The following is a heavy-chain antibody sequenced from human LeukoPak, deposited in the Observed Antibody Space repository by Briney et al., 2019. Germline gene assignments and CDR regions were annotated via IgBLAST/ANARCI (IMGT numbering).Heavy chain of an antibody. CDR1: GGTFSSYA. J-gene: IGHJ6*03. D-gene: IGHD2/OR15-2a*01. Sequence: SVKVSCKASGGTFSSYAISWVRQAPGQGLEWMGGIIPIFGTANYAQKFQGRVTITADESTSTAYMELSSLRSEDTAVYYCASTGIVIVPWHYMDVWGKGTTVTVSS. CDR3: ASTGIVIVPWHYMDV. V-gene: IGHV1-69*01. CDR2: IIPIFGTA.